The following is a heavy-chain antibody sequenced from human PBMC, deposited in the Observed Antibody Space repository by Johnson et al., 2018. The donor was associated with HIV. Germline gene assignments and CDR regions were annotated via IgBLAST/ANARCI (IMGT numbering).Heavy chain of an antibody. J-gene: IGHJ3*02. D-gene: IGHD6-13*01. CDR1: RFTFSNAW. V-gene: IGHV3-20*04. CDR2: INWNGGST. CDR3: TTDKGVAAAGGGSFGAFDI. Sequence: VQLVESGGGLVKPGGSLRLSCAASRFTFSNAWMNCVRQAPGKGLEWVSGINWNGGSTGYADSVKGRFTISRDNAKNSLYLQMNSLKTEDTAVYYCTTDKGVAAAGGGSFGAFDIWGQGTMVTVSS.